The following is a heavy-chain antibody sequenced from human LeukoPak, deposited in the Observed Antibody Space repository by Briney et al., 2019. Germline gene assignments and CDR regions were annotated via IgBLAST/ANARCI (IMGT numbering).Heavy chain of an antibody. CDR2: IYYSGST. CDR1: GGSISSGGYS. CDR3: ALSSGPPPGLSFDY. J-gene: IGHJ4*02. D-gene: IGHD6-19*01. Sequence: SETLSLTCAVSGGSISSGGYSWSWIRQPPGKGLEWIGYIYYSGSTYYNPSLKSRVTISVDTSKNQFSLKLSSVTAADTAVYYCALSSGPPPGLSFDYWGQGTLVTVSS. V-gene: IGHV4-30-4*07.